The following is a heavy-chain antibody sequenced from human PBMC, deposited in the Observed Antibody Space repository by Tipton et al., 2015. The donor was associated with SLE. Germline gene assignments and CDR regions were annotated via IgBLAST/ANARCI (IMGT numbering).Heavy chain of an antibody. CDR1: GVSISRGSYF. J-gene: IGHJ4*02. Sequence: TLSLTCSVSGVSISRGSYFWTWVRQPAGKGLEWVGHIFSTGITDYNPSLTSRVSISADTSKNQFSLNLYSMTAADTAVYYCARDSHTDYGDFYVDSWGQGTLVTVSS. V-gene: IGHV4-61*09. CDR2: IFSTGIT. D-gene: IGHD4-17*01. CDR3: ARDSHTDYGDFYVDS.